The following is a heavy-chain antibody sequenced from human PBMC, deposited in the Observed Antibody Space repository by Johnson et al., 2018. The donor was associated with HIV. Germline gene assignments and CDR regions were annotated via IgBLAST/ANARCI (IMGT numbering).Heavy chain of an antibody. CDR3: ARDRDSGSGAFDV. V-gene: IGHV3-74*01. CDR1: GFTFGRYW. Sequence: EVQVVESGGGLVQPGGSLRLSCAASGFTFGRYWMHWVRQAPGKGLVWVSRINADGRSTTYADSVKGRFTISRDNSKNTLYLQMNSLRAEDTAMYYCARDRDSGSGAFDVWGQGTMVTVSS. CDR2: INADGRST. J-gene: IGHJ3*01. D-gene: IGHD3-10*01.